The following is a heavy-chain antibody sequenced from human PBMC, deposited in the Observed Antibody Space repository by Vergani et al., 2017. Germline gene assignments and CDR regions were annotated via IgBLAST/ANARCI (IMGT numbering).Heavy chain of an antibody. V-gene: IGHV1-69*01. D-gene: IGHD1-26*01. CDR3: ASGVKSNSGSSEWDPLDYDPLRTATTRSFDY. Sequence: QVQLVQSGAEVKKPGSSVKVSCKASGGTFSSYAISWVRQAPGQGLEWMGGIIPIFGTANYAQKFQGRVTITADESTRTAYMELSSRRSEEPAVYYGASGVKSNSGSSEWDPLDYDPLRTATTRSFDYWGQGTLVTVSS. CDR1: GGTFSSYA. J-gene: IGHJ4*02. CDR2: IIPIFGTA.